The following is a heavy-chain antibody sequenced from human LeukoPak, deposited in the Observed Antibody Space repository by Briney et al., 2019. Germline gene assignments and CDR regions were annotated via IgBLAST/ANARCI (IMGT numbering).Heavy chain of an antibody. V-gene: IGHV3-9*01. CDR1: GFTFDDYA. D-gene: IGHD3-3*01. CDR3: ARELYDFWSGSSYYYYLDV. Sequence: GGSLRLSCAASGFTFDDYAMHWVRQAPGKGLEWVSGISWNSGSIGYADSVKGRFTISRDNTNNTLFLQMNSLRAEDTAVYYCARELYDFWSGSSYYYYLDVWGKGTTVTVS. J-gene: IGHJ6*03. CDR2: ISWNSGSI.